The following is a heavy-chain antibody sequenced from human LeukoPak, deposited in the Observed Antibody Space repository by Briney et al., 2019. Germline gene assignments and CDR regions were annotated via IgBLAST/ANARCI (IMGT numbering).Heavy chain of an antibody. V-gene: IGHV4-4*02. D-gene: IGHD2-2*01. Sequence: SETLSLTWAVSGGSISSSNWWSWVRQPPGKGLEWIGEIYHSGSTNYNPSLKSRVTISVDKSKNQFSLKLSSVTAADTAVYYCASLLKYQLLFDYYYYGMDVWGKGTTVTVSS. J-gene: IGHJ6*04. CDR2: IYHSGST. CDR1: GGSISSSNW. CDR3: ASLLKYQLLFDYYYYGMDV.